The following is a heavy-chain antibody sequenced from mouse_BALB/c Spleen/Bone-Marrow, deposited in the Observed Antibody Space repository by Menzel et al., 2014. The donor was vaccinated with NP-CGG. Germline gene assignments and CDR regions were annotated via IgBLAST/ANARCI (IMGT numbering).Heavy chain of an antibody. D-gene: IGHD2-4*01. CDR2: ISSGGSYT. CDR3: ARPMINTHFDH. CDR1: GFTFSNYG. V-gene: IGHV5-6*02. Sequence: EVKLVESGGDLVKPGGSLKLSCAASGFTFSNYGMSWVRQTPDKRLEWVATISSGGSYTYYPDSVKGRFTISRDNAKNTLYLQMSSLKSEDTAMYYCARPMINTHFDHWGQGTTLTVSS. J-gene: IGHJ2*01.